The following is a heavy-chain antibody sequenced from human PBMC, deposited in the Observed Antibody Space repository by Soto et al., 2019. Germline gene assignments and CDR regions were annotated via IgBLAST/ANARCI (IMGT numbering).Heavy chain of an antibody. CDR3: AKVRDYDFWSGYHAPYYGMDV. J-gene: IGHJ6*02. D-gene: IGHD3-3*01. CDR2: ISGSGGST. V-gene: IGHV3-23*01. Sequence: PXGSLRLSCAASGFTFSSYAMSWVRQAPGKGLEWVSAISGSGGSTYYADSVKGRFTISRDNSKNTLYLQMNSLRAEDTAVYYCAKVRDYDFWSGYHAPYYGMDVWGQGTTVTVS. CDR1: GFTFSSYA.